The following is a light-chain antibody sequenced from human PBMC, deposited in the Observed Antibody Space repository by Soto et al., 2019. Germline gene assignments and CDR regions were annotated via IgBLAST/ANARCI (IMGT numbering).Light chain of an antibody. CDR2: ATS. Sequence: EIVMTQSPATLSVSPGEGATLSCRASQSVSRNLAWYQQRPGQVPRLLIYATSTRAPGIPARFSGSGAGTDFSLSICCLLSEDFGVYYCQQYDKWLAITFGQGTRLEIK. CDR3: QQYDKWLAIT. CDR1: QSVSRN. J-gene: IGKJ5*01. V-gene: IGKV3-15*01.